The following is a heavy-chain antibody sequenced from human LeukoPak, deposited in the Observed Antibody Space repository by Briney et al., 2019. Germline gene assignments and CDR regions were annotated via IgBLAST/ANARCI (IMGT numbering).Heavy chain of an antibody. CDR3: AREDPQTTAPEGMDV. CDR1: GGSISSGDYY. CDR2: IYYSGTT. Sequence: TPSETLSLTCTVSGGSISSGDYYWSWIRQPPGKGLEWIGYIYYSGTTNYNPSLKSRVTISVDTSRNQFSLQLRSVTAADTAVYYCAREDPQTTAPEGMDVWGQGTTVIVSS. J-gene: IGHJ6*02. V-gene: IGHV4-61*08. D-gene: IGHD4-17*01.